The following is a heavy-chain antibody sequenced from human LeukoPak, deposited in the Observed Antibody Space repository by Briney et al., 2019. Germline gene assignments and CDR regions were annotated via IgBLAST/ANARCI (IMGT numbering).Heavy chain of an antibody. Sequence: GGSLRLSCAASGFTFSSYGMHWVRQAPGKGLEWVADIWYDGSKKYYADSVKGRFTISRDNAKNTLYLQMNSLRAEDTAVYYYTKEEYCDSYYYYYYDIDFWGKGTTVTVSS. V-gene: IGHV3-33*06. CDR2: IWYDGSKK. CDR1: GFTFSSYG. CDR3: TKEEYCDSYYYYYYDIDF. J-gene: IGHJ6*03. D-gene: IGHD2/OR15-2a*01.